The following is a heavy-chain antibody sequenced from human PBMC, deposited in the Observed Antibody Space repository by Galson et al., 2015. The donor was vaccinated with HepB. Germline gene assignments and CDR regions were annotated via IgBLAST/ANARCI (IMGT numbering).Heavy chain of an antibody. CDR2: FDPEDGER. CDR3: TIPYSGTFWGS. J-gene: IGHJ5*02. Sequence: SVKVSCKVSGYSLSALSMHWVRQAPGKGLEWMGGFDPEDGERFYAQKFQGRIPVTEDTSTDTGYMELSSLRSDDTAVYYCTIPYSGTFWGSWGQGTLVTVSS. V-gene: IGHV1-24*01. CDR1: GYSLSALS. D-gene: IGHD1-26*01.